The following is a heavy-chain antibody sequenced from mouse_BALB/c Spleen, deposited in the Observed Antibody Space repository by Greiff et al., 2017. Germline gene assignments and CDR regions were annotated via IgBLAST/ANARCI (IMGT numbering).Heavy chain of an antibody. D-gene: IGHD1-2*01. CDR3: ARNGYPLDY. CDR1: GFTFSSYA. V-gene: IGHV5-6-5*01. J-gene: IGHJ2*01. CDR2: ISSGGST. Sequence: EVQLVESGGGLVKPGGSLKLSCAASGFTFSSYAMSWVRQTPEKRLEWVASISSGGSTYYPDSVKGRFTISRDNARNILYLQMSSLRSEDTAMYYCARNGYPLDYWGQGTTLTVSS.